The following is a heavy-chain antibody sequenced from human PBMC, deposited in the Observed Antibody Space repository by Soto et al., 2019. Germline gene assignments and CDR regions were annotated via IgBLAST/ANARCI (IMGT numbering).Heavy chain of an antibody. D-gene: IGHD1-7*01. V-gene: IGHV1-69*13. CDR2: IIPIFGTA. Sequence: AASVKVSCKASGGTFSSYAISWVRQAPGQGLEWMGGIIPIFGTANYAQKFQGRVTITADESTSTAYMELSSLRSEGTAVHYCARSRYNWNYVLPYGMDVRGQGTTVNVSS. CDR1: GGTFSSYA. J-gene: IGHJ6*02. CDR3: ARSRYNWNYVLPYGMDV.